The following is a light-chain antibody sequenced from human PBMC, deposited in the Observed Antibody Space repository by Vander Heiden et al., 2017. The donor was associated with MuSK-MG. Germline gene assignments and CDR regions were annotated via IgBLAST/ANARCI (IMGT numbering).Light chain of an antibody. CDR2: DVS. J-gene: IGLJ2*01. Sequence: LTQPASVSGSPGQSITISCTGTSSDVGGYNYVSWYQQHPGKAPKLMIYDVSNRPSGVSNRFSGSKSGNTASLTISGLQAEDEADDYCSSYTSSSTLGFGGGTNLTVL. CDR3: SSYTSSSTLG. V-gene: IGLV2-14*01. CDR1: SSDVGGYNY.